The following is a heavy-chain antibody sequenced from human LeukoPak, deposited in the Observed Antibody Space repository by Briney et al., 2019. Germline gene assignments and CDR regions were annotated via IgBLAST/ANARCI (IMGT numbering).Heavy chain of an antibody. CDR3: ARGYYAPPVGYYYMDL. Sequence: SETLSLTCAVYGGSFSGYYWSWIRQPPGKGLEWIGEINHSGSTNYNPSLKGRVTISVDTFKNQFSLKLNSVTAADTAVYYCARGYYAPPVGYYYMDLWGRGTTVTVSS. CDR1: GGSFSGYY. J-gene: IGHJ6*03. D-gene: IGHD3-10*01. CDR2: INHSGST. V-gene: IGHV4-34*01.